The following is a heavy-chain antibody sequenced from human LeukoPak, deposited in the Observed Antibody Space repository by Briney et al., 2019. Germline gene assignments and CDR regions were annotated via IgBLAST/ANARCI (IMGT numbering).Heavy chain of an antibody. CDR3: AVSGGDFDY. D-gene: IGHD3-10*01. CDR2: ISYDGSNK. Sequence: QPGGSLRLSCAASGFTFSSYAMHWVRQAPGKGLEWVAVISYDGSNKYYADSVKGRFTISRDNSKNTLYLQMNSLRAEDTAVYYCAVSGGDFDYWGQGTLVTVSS. CDR1: GFTFSSYA. J-gene: IGHJ4*02. V-gene: IGHV3-30-3*01.